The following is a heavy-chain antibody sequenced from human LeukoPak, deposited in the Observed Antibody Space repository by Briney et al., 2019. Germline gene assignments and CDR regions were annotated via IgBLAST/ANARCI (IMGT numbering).Heavy chain of an antibody. Sequence: GGSLRLSCVASGFTFSNYWMHWVRQAPGKGLVWVSRITSDGSSTSYADSVKGRFTISRVNAKNTLYLHMNSLRAEDTAVYYCTRDEAVGAPFDYWGQGTLVTVSS. CDR3: TRDEAVGAPFDY. D-gene: IGHD1-26*01. CDR1: GFTFSNYW. V-gene: IGHV3-74*01. J-gene: IGHJ4*02. CDR2: ITSDGSST.